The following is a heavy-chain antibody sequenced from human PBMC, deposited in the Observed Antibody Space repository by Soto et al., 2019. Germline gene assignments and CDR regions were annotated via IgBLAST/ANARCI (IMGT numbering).Heavy chain of an antibody. V-gene: IGHV3-7*05. D-gene: IGHD2-2*01. CDR1: GFTLSRYW. CDR2: IKQDGSEI. CDR3: ANSLSAIPGDS. Sequence: EVQLVESGGGLVQSGGSLRLSSAASGFTLSRYWMSWVRQGPGKGPEWVANIKQDGSEIYYVDSAKGRFTISRDNAKSSLYLQMTSLRAEDTAVYHCANSLSAIPGDSWGQGTLVTVSS. J-gene: IGHJ4*02.